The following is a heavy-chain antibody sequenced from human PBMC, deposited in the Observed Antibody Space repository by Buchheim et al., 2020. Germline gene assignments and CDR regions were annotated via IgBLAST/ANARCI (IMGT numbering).Heavy chain of an antibody. D-gene: IGHD6-6*01. CDR1: GYSFTSYW. CDR2: IYPGDSDT. V-gene: IGHV5-51*01. J-gene: IGHJ6*02. Sequence: EVQLVQSGAEVKKPGESLKISCKGSGYSFTSYWIGWVRQMPGKGLEWMGIIYPGDSDTRYSPSFQGQVTIPADKSISTAYLQWSCLNASDTAMYYCARTISSSSPIYYYYYGMDVWGQGTT. CDR3: ARTISSSSPIYYYYYGMDV.